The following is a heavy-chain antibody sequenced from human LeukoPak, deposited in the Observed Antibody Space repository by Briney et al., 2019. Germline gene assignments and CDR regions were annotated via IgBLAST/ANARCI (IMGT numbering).Heavy chain of an antibody. CDR3: AKKREPTAKHWFDA. V-gene: IGHV3-23*01. D-gene: IGHD1-1*01. CDR1: GFTFSAYA. CDR2: ISASGTIT. Sequence: GGSLRLSCAASGFTFSAYAMTWVRQAPGKGLEWVSTISASGTITFHEDSVKGRFAISRDNSRNTLYLQMNSLRAEDTAFYYCAKKREPTAKHWFDAWGQGTLVTVSS. J-gene: IGHJ5*02.